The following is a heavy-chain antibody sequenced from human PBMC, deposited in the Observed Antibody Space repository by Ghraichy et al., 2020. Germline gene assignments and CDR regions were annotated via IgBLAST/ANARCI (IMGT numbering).Heavy chain of an antibody. Sequence: GGSLRLSCEASGFNFDRYVMAWVRQAPGKGLDWVASILGGGVTFYANSVEGRFTIYRENGEHKMFLLMRGLTAEDTGLYFCARDRAGSGYDSEFDSWGQGTLVTVSA. V-gene: IGHV3-23*01. D-gene: IGHD5-12*01. J-gene: IGHJ4*02. CDR3: ARDRAGSGYDSEFDS. CDR1: GFNFDRYV. CDR2: ILGGGVT.